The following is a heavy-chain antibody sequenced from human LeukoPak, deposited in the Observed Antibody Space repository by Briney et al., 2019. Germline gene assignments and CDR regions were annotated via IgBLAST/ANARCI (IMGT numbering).Heavy chain of an antibody. J-gene: IGHJ5*02. Sequence: ASVKVSCKASGYTFTSYYMHWVRQAPGQGLEWMGIINPSGGSTSYARKFQGRVTMTRDTSTSTVYMELSSLRSEDTAVYYCARGRYYYDSSGFNWFDPWGQGTLVTVSS. CDR3: ARGRYYYDSSGFNWFDP. D-gene: IGHD3-22*01. V-gene: IGHV1-46*01. CDR2: INPSGGST. CDR1: GYTFTSYY.